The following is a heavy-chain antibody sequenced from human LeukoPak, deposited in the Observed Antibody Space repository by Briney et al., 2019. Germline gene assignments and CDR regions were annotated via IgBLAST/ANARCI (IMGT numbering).Heavy chain of an antibody. CDR1: GFTFSSDA. CDR3: AKAHNFDY. Sequence: PGGSLRLSCAASGFTFSSDAMSWVRQAPGKGLEWVSVIDRSGGSTWYADSVKGRFTISRDNSENTLYLQMNSLRAEDTAVYYSAKAHNFDYWGQGTLVTVSS. CDR2: IDRSGGST. J-gene: IGHJ4*02. V-gene: IGHV3-23*01.